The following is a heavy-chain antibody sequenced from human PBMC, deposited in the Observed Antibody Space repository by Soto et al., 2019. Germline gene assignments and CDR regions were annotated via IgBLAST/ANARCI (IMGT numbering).Heavy chain of an antibody. CDR3: AKDIFGSTSDCFDP. CDR2: ISYDGSNK. J-gene: IGHJ5*02. CDR1: GFTFSSYG. D-gene: IGHD2-2*01. Sequence: GGSLRLSCAASGFTFSSYGMHWVRQAPGKGLEWVAVISYDGSNKYYADSVKGRFTISRDNSKNTLYLQMNSLRAEDTAVYYCAKDIFGSTSDCFDPWGQGTLVTVSS. V-gene: IGHV3-30*18.